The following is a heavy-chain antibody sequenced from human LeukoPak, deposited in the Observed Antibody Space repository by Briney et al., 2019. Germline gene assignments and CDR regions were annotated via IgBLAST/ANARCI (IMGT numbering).Heavy chain of an antibody. CDR3: ARRAGAYSHPYDY. Sequence: GGSLRLSCAVSGFTFSSDWMIWVRQAPGKGLEWVSSISSSSSYIYYADSVKGRFTISRDNAKNSLYLQMNSLRAEDTAVYYCARRAGAYSHPYDYWGQGTLVTVSS. D-gene: IGHD4/OR15-4a*01. V-gene: IGHV3-21*04. CDR1: GFTFSSDW. J-gene: IGHJ4*02. CDR2: ISSSSSYI.